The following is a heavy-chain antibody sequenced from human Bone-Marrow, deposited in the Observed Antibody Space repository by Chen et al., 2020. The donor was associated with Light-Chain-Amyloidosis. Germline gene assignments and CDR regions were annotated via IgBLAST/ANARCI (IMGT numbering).Heavy chain of an antibody. D-gene: IGHD3-3*01. V-gene: IGHV5-51*01. CDR1: GYIFTNYW. CDR3: ARLPGSSWSGFSAALDF. CDR2: VFPGDSET. Sequence: EVQLVQSGAEMKKPGESLRISCKTSGYIFTNYWVAWVRQVPGKGLEWMGIVFPGDSETRLSPSFQGQVTISADKSISTAYLQWGSLKASDTAFYYCARLPGSSWSGFSAALDFWGQGTLVTVSS. J-gene: IGHJ4*02.